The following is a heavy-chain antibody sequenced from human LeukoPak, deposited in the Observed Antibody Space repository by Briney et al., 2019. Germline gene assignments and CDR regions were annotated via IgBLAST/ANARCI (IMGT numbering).Heavy chain of an antibody. J-gene: IGHJ3*02. V-gene: IGHV3-23*05. CDR3: ARAGADYDNGGYYSSDAFDI. D-gene: IGHD3-22*01. CDR1: GFTFSDYG. CDR2: VSISGENT. Sequence: GGSLRLSCTASGFTFSDYGMNWVRQAPEKGLEWVSSVSISGENTYYADSVKGRFTISRDNAKNTLYLQMNSLRAEDTAVYYCARAGADYDNGGYYSSDAFDIWGQGTMVTVSS.